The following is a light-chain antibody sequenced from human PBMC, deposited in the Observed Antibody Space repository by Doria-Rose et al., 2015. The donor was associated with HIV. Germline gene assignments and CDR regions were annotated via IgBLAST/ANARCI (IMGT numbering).Light chain of an antibody. J-gene: IGKJ1*01. CDR3: HQYASSRT. CDR2: GAS. CDR1: QSVSATY. V-gene: IGKV3-20*01. Sequence: TQSPGTLSLSPGERATLSCRASQSVSATYLAWYQQRPGQSPRLLIYGASSRATDSPDRFSGSGSGTDFTLTISRLEPEDFAVYYCHQYASSRTFGQGTKVEIK.